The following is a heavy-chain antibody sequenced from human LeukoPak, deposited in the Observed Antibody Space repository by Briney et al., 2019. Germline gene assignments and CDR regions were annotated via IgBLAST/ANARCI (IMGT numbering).Heavy chain of an antibody. CDR3: TKDGRAVLNYYDISGYNDY. J-gene: IGHJ4*02. D-gene: IGHD3-22*01. CDR2: MSGSGGRT. Sequence: PGGPLRLSCAASGLTFSGYAMSWVRQAPGKGLEWVSAMSGSGGRTYYAAPERGRFPISRDNSNNTLSLQMHSLRAEHTAVYYCTKDGRAVLNYYDISGYNDYWGQGRLVTVSS. V-gene: IGHV3-23*01. CDR1: GLTFSGYA.